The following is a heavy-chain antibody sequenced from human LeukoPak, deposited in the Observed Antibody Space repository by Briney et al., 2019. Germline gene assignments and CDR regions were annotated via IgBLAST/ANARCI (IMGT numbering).Heavy chain of an antibody. V-gene: IGHV4-59*01. CDR1: GGSISSYY. J-gene: IGHJ4*02. CDR2: IYYSGST. CDR3: ARVVYSSGYSYYFDY. D-gene: IGHD3-22*01. Sequence: SETLSLTCTVSGGSISSYYWSWIRQPPGKGLEWTGYIYYSGSTNYNPSLKSRVTISVDTSKNQFSLKLSSVTAADTAVYYCARVVYSSGYSYYFDYWGQGTLVTVSS.